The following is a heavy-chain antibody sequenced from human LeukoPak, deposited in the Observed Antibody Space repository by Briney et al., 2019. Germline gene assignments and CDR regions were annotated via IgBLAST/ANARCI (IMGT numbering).Heavy chain of an antibody. CDR1: GFVFSTYA. V-gene: IGHV3-23*01. CDR3: AKEHDYTNAAPEWGFDS. D-gene: IGHD2-2*02. CDR2: ISGSSSHT. J-gene: IGHJ4*02. Sequence: GGSLRLSCAASGFVFSTYAMGWVRQAPGKGREWVSGISGSSSHTKDADFVRGRFTIYRDNSRNTLFLQLNSLTAEDTAVYYCAKEHDYTNAAPEWGFDSWGQGSLVIVSS.